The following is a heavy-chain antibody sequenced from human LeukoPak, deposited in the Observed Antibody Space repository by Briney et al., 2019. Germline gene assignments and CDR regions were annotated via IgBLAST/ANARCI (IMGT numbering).Heavy chain of an antibody. V-gene: IGHV3-9*01. J-gene: IGHJ4*02. CDR3: AKDYHYPQSYYFDY. Sequence: GRSLRLSCAASGFTFDDYAMHWVRQAPGKGLEWVSGISWNSGSIGYADSVKGRFTISRDNAKNSLYLQMNSLRAEDTALYYCAKDYHYPQSYYFDYWGQGTLVTVSS. CDR1: GFTFDDYA. CDR2: ISWNSGSI. D-gene: IGHD5-12*01.